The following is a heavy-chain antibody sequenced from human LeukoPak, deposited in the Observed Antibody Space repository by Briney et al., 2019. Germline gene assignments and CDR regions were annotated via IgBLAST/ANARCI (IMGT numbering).Heavy chain of an antibody. CDR2: ISWNSGSI. Sequence: GGSLRLSCAASGFTFDDYAMHWVRHAPGKGLEWVSGISWNSGSIGYADSVKGRFTISRDNAKTSLYLQMNSLRAEDTALYYCAKDLGPGSMATSPGFDYWGQGTLVTVSS. CDR1: GFTFDDYA. D-gene: IGHD5-24*01. V-gene: IGHV3-9*01. CDR3: AKDLGPGSMATSPGFDY. J-gene: IGHJ4*02.